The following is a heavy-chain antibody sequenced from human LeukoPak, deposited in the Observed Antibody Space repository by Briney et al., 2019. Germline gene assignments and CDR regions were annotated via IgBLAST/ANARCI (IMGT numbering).Heavy chain of an antibody. CDR3: ARVCSGGSCYPGGFDY. CDR1: GYTFISCG. J-gene: IGHJ4*02. CDR2: ISAYNGNT. D-gene: IGHD2-15*01. Sequence: ASVKVSCKASGYTFISCGISWVRQAPGQGLEWMGWISAYNGNTNYAQKLQGRVTMTTDTSTSTAYMELRSLRSDDTAVYYCARVCSGGSCYPGGFDYWGQGTLVTVSS. V-gene: IGHV1-18*01.